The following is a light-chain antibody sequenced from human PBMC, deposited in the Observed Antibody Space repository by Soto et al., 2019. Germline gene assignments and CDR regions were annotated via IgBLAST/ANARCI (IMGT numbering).Light chain of an antibody. J-gene: IGKJ4*01. CDR3: QQYIRWPLT. Sequence: EIVLTQSPATLSLSPGERGTLSCRASQSVSSHLAWYQQKPGQAPRLLIYDASKRPTGIPARFSGSGSGTDFTLTISSLQSEDFAVYYCQQYIRWPLTFGGGTKVDIK. CDR1: QSVSSH. V-gene: IGKV3-11*01. CDR2: DAS.